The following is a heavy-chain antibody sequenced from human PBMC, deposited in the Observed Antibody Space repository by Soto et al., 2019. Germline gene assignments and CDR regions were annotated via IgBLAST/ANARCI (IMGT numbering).Heavy chain of an antibody. D-gene: IGHD6-13*01. CDR1: GYTLTELS. J-gene: IGHJ3*02. V-gene: IGHV1-24*01. CDR3: ATPEDPSSSWYYAFDI. CDR2: FDPEDGET. Sequence: ASVKVSCKVSGYTLTELSMHWVRQAPGKGLEGMGGFDPEDGETIYAQKFQGRVTMTEDTSTDTAYMELSSLRSEDTAVYYCATPEDPSSSWYYAFDIWGQGTMVTVSS.